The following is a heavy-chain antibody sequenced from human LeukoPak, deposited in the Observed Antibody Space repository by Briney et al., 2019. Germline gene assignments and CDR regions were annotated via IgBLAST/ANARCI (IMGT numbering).Heavy chain of an antibody. CDR2: ISYIGRT. Sequence: SETLSLTCTVSGGSVSSGSSFLTWIRQPPGKGLEWIGYISYIGRTNYSPSLKSRVTISADTSKNQFSLKLSSVTAADTAVYYCARLYCTRTSCYLDYWGQGTLVTVSS. J-gene: IGHJ4*02. CDR1: GGSVSSGSSF. D-gene: IGHD2-2*01. V-gene: IGHV4-61*01. CDR3: ARLYCTRTSCYLDY.